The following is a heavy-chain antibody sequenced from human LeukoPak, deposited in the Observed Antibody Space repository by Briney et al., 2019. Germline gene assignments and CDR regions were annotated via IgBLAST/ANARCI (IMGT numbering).Heavy chain of an antibody. V-gene: IGHV1-2*02. CDR1: GYTFTGYY. Sequence: ASVKVSCKASGYTFTGYYMHWVRQAPGQGLEWMGWINPNSDGTNYAQKFQGRVTTTRDTSISTAYMELSRLRSDDTAVYYCARDDYGDYYYYYMDVWGKGTTVTISS. CDR3: ARDDYGDYYYYYMDV. CDR2: INPNSDGT. J-gene: IGHJ6*03. D-gene: IGHD4-17*01.